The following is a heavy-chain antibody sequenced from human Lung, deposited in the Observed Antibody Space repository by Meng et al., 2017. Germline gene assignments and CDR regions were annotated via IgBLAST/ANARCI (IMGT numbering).Heavy chain of an antibody. D-gene: IGHD2-21*01. J-gene: IGHJ4*02. CDR1: GGSISSDQW. V-gene: IGHV4-4*02. CDR2: IYHSGSP. CDR3: TKNDFYCLGY. Sequence: QGLLPQLGPGLVTPYGSLSLTCAVSGGSISSDQWWSWVRQPPGKGLEWIGEIYHSGSPNYNPSLKSRITISVDKPKTQFSLTLSSVTAADPGVYYCTKNDFYCLGYWGQGTLVTVSS.